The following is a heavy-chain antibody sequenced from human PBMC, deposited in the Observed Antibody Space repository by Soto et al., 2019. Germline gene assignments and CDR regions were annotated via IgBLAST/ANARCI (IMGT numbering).Heavy chain of an antibody. CDR2: IYTSGST. CDR3: AGSGNKRGSSWFPDY. J-gene: IGHJ4*02. Sequence: SETLSLTCTVSGGSISSYYWSWIRQPAGKGLEWIGRIYTSGSTNYNPSLKSRVTMSVDTSKNQFSLKLSSVTAADTAVYYCAGSGNKRGSSWFPDYWGQGTLVTVSS. CDR1: GGSISSYY. V-gene: IGHV4-4*07. D-gene: IGHD6-13*01.